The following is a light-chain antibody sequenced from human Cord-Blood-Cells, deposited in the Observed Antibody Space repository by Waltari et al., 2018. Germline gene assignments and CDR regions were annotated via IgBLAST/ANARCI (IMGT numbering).Light chain of an antibody. CDR1: QSISCY. CDR3: QQSYXTPRT. CDR2: AAS. Sequence: DIQMTQSPYSLSASVGDRVTITCPASQSISCYLYWYQQKQGKAHTLLIYAASSLQSGVPLRFSGSVSGTDFTLSISILRPDDFXTYXCQQSYXTPRTCXXGXXVEXK. V-gene: IGKV1-39*01. J-gene: IGKJ1*01.